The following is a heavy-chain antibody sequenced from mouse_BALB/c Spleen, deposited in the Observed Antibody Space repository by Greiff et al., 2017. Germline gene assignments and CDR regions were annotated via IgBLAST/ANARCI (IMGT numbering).Heavy chain of an antibody. D-gene: IGHD1-1*01. CDR2: IYPGNSDT. V-gene: IGHV1-5*01. Sequence: EVQLQQSGTVLARPGASVKMSCKASGYSFTSYWMHWVKQRPGQGLEWIGAIYPGNSDTSYNQKFKGKAKLTSVTSASTAYMELSSLTNEDSAVYYCTRDYYGSSSYWYFDVWGAGTTVTVSS. CDR1: GYSFTSYW. CDR3: TRDYYGSSSYWYFDV. J-gene: IGHJ1*01.